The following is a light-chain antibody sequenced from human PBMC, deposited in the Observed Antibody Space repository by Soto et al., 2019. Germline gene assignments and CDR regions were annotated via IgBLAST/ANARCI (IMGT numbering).Light chain of an antibody. V-gene: IGKV3-15*01. CDR2: GAY. CDR1: QSVSSN. Sequence: EIVMTQSPATLSVSQGERATLSCRARQSVSSNLAWYKQKPGQAPRLLIYGAYTMATGIPGRFSGSRSGTEFPLTMSILQFEDFAYYYRQQYNNLKYTSGKEIKLEIK. CDR3: QQYNNLKYT. J-gene: IGKJ2*01.